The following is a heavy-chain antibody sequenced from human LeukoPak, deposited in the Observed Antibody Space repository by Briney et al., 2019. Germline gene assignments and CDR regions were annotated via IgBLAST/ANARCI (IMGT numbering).Heavy chain of an antibody. CDR3: VKDYNAFDF. CDR1: GFTFSSYA. D-gene: IGHD1-1*01. CDR2: ISGSGSRT. J-gene: IGHJ4*02. Sequence: GGSLRLSCAAPGFTFSSYAMSWVRQAPGKGLEWVSAISGSGSRTYYADSVKARFTVSRDNSKNILYLQMHSLTVEDTAIYYCVKDYNAFDFWGQGTLVTVSS. V-gene: IGHV3-23*01.